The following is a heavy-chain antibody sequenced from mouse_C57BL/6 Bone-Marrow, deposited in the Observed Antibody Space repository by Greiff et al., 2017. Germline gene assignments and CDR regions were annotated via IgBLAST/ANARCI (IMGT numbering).Heavy chain of an antibody. CDR2: IDPSDSYT. CDR3: ATSNYNSDEYFDV. D-gene: IGHD2-12*01. Sequence: QVQLQQPGAELVMPGASVKLSCKASGYTFTSYWMHWVKQRPGQGLEWIGEIDPSDSYTNYNQKFKGKSTLTVDKSSSTAYMQLSSLTSEDSAVYDCATSNYNSDEYFDVGGTGTTVTVSS. J-gene: IGHJ1*03. V-gene: IGHV1-69*01. CDR1: GYTFTSYW.